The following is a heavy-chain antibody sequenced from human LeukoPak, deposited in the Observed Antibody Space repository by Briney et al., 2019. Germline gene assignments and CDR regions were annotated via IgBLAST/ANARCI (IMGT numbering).Heavy chain of an antibody. Sequence: SETLSLTCTVSGGSISSSSYYWGWIRQPPGKGLEWIGSIYYSGSTYYNPSLKSRVTISVDTSKNQFSLKLTSVTAADTAVYYCARTTEGGYTYGYFYYYYMDVWGKGTTVTISS. V-gene: IGHV4-39*07. CDR2: IYYSGST. CDR1: GGSISSSSYY. D-gene: IGHD5-18*01. J-gene: IGHJ6*03. CDR3: ARTTEGGYTYGYFYYYYMDV.